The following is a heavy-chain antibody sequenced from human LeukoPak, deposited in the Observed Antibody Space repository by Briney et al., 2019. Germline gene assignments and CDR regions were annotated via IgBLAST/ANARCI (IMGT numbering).Heavy chain of an antibody. CDR1: GFTFSSYA. V-gene: IGHV3-23*01. Sequence: PGGSLRLSCAASGFTFSSYAMSWIRQAPGKGLEWVSAIFGSGAGTFYADSVKGRFTISRDNSKNTLYLQMNSLRAEDTAVYYCARRSFDYYDSSGYQIDYWGQGTLVTVSS. D-gene: IGHD3-22*01. CDR3: ARRSFDYYDSSGYQIDY. CDR2: IFGSGAGT. J-gene: IGHJ4*02.